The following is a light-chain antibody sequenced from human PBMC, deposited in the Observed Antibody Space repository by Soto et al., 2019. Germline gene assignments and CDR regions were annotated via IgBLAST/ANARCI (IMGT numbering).Light chain of an antibody. J-gene: IGKJ4*01. CDR3: HQTHTPPLT. CDR2: DAS. CDR1: QTISMY. V-gene: IGKV1-39*01. Sequence: DIQMTQSPSSLSASVGDRVTITCRASQTISMYLSWYQQTPGKAPNLLIYDASTLQSGVPSRFSGSGSGTEFTLTISSLQPEDFATYYCHQTHTPPLTFGGGTKVEI.